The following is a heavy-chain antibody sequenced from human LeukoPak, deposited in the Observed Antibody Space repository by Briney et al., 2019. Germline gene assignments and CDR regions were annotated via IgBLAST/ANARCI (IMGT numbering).Heavy chain of an antibody. Sequence: GGSLRLSCEASEFTFSNYAMSWVRQAPGKGLEWVSIINNSGVHTSYADSVKGRFTISRDNSKNTLYLQMNSLRAEDTAVYYCAKAAYSYGPFDYWGQGTLVLVSS. J-gene: IGHJ4*02. D-gene: IGHD5-18*01. CDR1: EFTFSNYA. CDR2: INNSGVHT. CDR3: AKAAYSYGPFDY. V-gene: IGHV3-23*01.